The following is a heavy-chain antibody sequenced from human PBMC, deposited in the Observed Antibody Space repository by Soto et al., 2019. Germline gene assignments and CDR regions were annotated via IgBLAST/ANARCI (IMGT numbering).Heavy chain of an antibody. V-gene: IGHV3-43*01. CDR3: AKDMWPIAAAGTPDSDY. CDR2: ISWDGGST. Sequence: DVQLVESGGVVVQPGGSLRLSCAASGFTFDDYTMHWVRQAPGKGLEWVSLISWDGGSTYYADSVKGRFTISRDNSKNSLYLQMNSLRSEDTALYYCAKDMWPIAAAGTPDSDYWGQGTLVTVSS. CDR1: GFTFDDYT. D-gene: IGHD6-13*01. J-gene: IGHJ4*02.